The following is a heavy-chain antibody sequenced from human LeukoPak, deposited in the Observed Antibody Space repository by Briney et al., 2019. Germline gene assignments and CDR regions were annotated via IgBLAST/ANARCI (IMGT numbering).Heavy chain of an antibody. CDR2: INPTSGGT. D-gene: IGHD3-3*01. V-gene: IGHV1-46*01. CDR1: GYTFINYY. J-gene: IGHJ6*02. Sequence: GASVKVSCQASGYTFINYYVNWVREAPGQRLEWMGIINPTSGGTSYPQKFQGRVTMTRDTSTSTVYMELTSLGSEDTAVYFCVRGEGVQRWGYYYTMDVWGQGTTVTVSS. CDR3: VRGEGVQRWGYYYTMDV.